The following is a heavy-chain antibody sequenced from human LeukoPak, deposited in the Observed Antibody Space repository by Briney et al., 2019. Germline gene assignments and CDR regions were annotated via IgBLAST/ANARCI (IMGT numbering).Heavy chain of an antibody. CDR3: ASNTGTVFDY. CDR1: GGSISSYY. D-gene: IGHD7-27*01. V-gene: IGHV4-59*01. CDR2: VYYSGST. Sequence: SETLSLTCTVSGGSISSYYWSWIRQPPGKGLEWIGYVYYSGSTEYNPSLRSRITISLEMSKQQFSLNLTSVTAADTAIYYCASNTGTVFDYWGQGTLVTVSS. J-gene: IGHJ4*02.